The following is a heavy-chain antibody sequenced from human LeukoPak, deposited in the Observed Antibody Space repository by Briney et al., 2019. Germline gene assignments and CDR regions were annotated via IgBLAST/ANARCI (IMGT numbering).Heavy chain of an antibody. D-gene: IGHD3-10*01. CDR3: AKYSGSYPNRGAFDI. V-gene: IGHV3-23*01. CDR2: ISGSGGTT. CDR1: GFTFSSYA. Sequence: GGSLSLSCAASGFTFSSYAISWVRQAPGKGLEWVSAISGSGGTTYYADSVKGRFTMSRGNPKNTLCLQMNSLRADDTAVYYCAKYSGSYPNRGAFDIWGQGTMVAVSS. J-gene: IGHJ3*02.